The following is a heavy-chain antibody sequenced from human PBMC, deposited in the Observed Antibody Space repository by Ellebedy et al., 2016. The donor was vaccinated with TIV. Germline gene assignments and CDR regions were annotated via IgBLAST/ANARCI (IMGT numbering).Heavy chain of an antibody. CDR1: GGYISSGGYY. J-gene: IGHJ6*02. CDR3: ARERGGYGMDV. Sequence: SETLSLTXSVSGGYISSGGYYWSWIRQHPGKGLEWIGYIYYSGSTNYNPSLKSRVTIAVDTSKNQFSLKLTSVITADTAVYYCARERGGYGMDVWGQGTTVTVSS. V-gene: IGHV4-31*03. CDR2: IYYSGST.